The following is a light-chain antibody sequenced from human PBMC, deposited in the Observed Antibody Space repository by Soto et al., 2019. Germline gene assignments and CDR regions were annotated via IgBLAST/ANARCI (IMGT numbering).Light chain of an antibody. CDR3: SSYGGGNNLI. CDR2: DVT. V-gene: IGLV2-8*01. CDR1: SGDVGGFDY. J-gene: IGLJ2*01. Sequence: QSALTQPPSASGSPGQSVTISYTGTSGDVGGFDYVSWYQKHPGKAPKLIIYDVTKRPSGVPDRFSGSKSGNTASLTVSGLQAADEADYYCSSYGGGNNLIFGGGTKLTVL.